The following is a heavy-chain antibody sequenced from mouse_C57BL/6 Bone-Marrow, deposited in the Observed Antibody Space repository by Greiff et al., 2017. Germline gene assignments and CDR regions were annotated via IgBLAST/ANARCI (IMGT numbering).Heavy chain of an antibody. CDR1: GYSFTSYY. D-gene: IGHD2-3*01. V-gene: IGHV1-66*01. CDR2: IYPGSGNT. CDR3: ARNGYYVVPFAY. Sequence: QVQLKQSGPELVKPGASVKISCKASGYSFTSYYIHWVKQRPGQGLGWIGWIYPGSGNTKYNEKFKGKATLTADTSSSTAYMQLSSLTSEDSAVYYCARNGYYVVPFAYWGQGTLVTVSA. J-gene: IGHJ3*01.